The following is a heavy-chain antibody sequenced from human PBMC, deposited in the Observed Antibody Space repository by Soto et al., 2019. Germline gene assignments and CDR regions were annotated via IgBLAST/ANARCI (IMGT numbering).Heavy chain of an antibody. J-gene: IGHJ3*01. V-gene: IGHV5-51*01. Sequence: XESLKIFWKGSGYSFTSHLLVWVRQMPGKGLEWMGIIYPGDSDTRYSPSFQGQVTISADKSINAAYLQWSSLKASDTAIYYCARHSPESDGSDVWGQGTMVTVSS. CDR3: ARHSPESDGSDV. D-gene: IGHD3-10*01. CDR2: IYPGDSDT. CDR1: GYSFTSHL.